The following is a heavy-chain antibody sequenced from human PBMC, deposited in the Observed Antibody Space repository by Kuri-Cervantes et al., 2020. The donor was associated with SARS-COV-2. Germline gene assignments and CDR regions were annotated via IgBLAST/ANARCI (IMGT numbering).Heavy chain of an antibody. CDR1: GGTFSSYA. CDR2: SIPIFCTA. J-gene: IGHJ5*02. CDR3: ARAYSSNLPREVAGFDP. Sequence: SVKVSCKASGGTFSSYAISWVRQAPGQGLEWMGGSIPIFCTANYAQKFQGRVTITADESTSTAYMELSSLRSEDTAVYYCARAYSSNLPREVAGFDPWGQGTLVTVSS. V-gene: IGHV1-69*13. D-gene: IGHD6-13*01.